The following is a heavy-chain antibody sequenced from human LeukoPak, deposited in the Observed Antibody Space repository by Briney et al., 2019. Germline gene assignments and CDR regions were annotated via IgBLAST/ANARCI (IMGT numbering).Heavy chain of an antibody. Sequence: PSETLSLTCTVSGGSISSHYWSWIRQPPGKGLEWIGYIYYSGSTTYTPSLKSRVTISLDTSKNQFSLKLSSVTAADTAVYFCARHGWHAWYFDLWGRGTLVTVSS. CDR1: GGSISSHY. CDR3: ARHGWHAWYFDL. J-gene: IGHJ2*01. D-gene: IGHD6-19*01. V-gene: IGHV4-59*11. CDR2: IYYSGST.